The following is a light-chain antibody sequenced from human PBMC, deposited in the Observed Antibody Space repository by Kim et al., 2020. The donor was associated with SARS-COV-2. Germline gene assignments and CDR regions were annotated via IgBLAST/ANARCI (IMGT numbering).Light chain of an antibody. V-gene: IGKV3-20*01. CDR2: GAS. J-gene: IGKJ4*01. CDR1: QSVSSSY. CDR3: QQYGISPLT. Sequence: EIVLTQSPGTLSLSPGERATLSCRASQSVSSSYLAWYHQKPGQAPRLLIYGASSRATGIPDRFSGSGSGTDFTLTISRLEPEDFAVYYCQQYGISPLTFGGGTKVDIK.